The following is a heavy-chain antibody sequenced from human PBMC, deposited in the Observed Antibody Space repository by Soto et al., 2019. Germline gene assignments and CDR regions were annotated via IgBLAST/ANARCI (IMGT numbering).Heavy chain of an antibody. CDR2: IYHSGST. D-gene: IGHD6-19*01. CDR3: AREPEYSRGFGYFVY. V-gene: IGHV4-4*02. Sequence: PSETLSLTCAVSGGSISSSNWWSWVRQPPGKGLEWIGEIYHSGSTNYNPSLKSRVTISVDNSKNQFSLNLSSVTAADTAVYYCAREPEYSRGFGYFVYWDQGTLVTVSS. CDR1: GGSISSSNW. J-gene: IGHJ4*01.